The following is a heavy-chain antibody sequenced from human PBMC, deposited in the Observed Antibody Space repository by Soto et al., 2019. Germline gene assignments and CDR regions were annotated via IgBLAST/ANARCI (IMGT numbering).Heavy chain of an antibody. CDR3: AGEGDHYYSTSLDL. Sequence: GASVKVSCKASGYTFTSYGISWVRQAPGQGLEWMGWISAYNGNTNYAQKLQGRVTMTTDTSTSTAYMELRSLRSDDTAVYYCAGEGDHYYSTSLDLGGKGTTVTVPS. J-gene: IGHJ6*03. V-gene: IGHV1-18*01. CDR1: GYTFTSYG. CDR2: ISAYNGNT.